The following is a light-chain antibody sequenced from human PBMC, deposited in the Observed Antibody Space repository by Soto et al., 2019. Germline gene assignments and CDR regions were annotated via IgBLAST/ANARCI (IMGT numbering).Light chain of an antibody. CDR1: QTISTW. Sequence: DIQVTQSPSTLSASVGDRVTITCRAIQTISTWMAWYQQKPGKAPKLLIYDASTLESGVPSRFSGSGSGTEFTLIISGLQPDDYATYYCQQYTNSNNPWMFGQGTKVDIK. CDR2: DAS. J-gene: IGKJ1*01. V-gene: IGKV1-5*01. CDR3: QQYTNSNNPWM.